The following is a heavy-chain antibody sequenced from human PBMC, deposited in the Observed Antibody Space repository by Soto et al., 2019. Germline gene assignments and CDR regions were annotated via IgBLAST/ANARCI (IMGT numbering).Heavy chain of an antibody. CDR3: ARAPSYYYDSSGYQAHDY. CDR2: IYSGGST. CDR1: GFTVSSNY. Sequence: HPGGSLRLSCAASGFTVSSNYMSWVRQAPGKGLEWVSVIYSGGSTYYADSVKGRFTISRDNSKNTLYLQMNSLRAEDTAVYYCARAPSYYYDSSGYQAHDYWGQGTLVTVSS. V-gene: IGHV3-53*01. J-gene: IGHJ4*02. D-gene: IGHD3-22*01.